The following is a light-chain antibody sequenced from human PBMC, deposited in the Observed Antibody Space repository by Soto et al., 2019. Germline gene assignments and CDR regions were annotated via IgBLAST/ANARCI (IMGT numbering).Light chain of an antibody. Sequence: EIVLTQSPGTLSLSPGERATLSFRASQSVSNNYLAWYQQKPGQAPRLLIYGASSRATGIPDRFSGSGSGTGFTLTINRLEPEDFAVYYCQQYDSSPRTFGQGTKVHI. CDR2: GAS. J-gene: IGKJ1*01. V-gene: IGKV3-20*01. CDR3: QQYDSSPRT. CDR1: QSVSNNY.